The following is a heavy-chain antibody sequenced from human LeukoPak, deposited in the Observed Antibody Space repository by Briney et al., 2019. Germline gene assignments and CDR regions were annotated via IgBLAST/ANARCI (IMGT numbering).Heavy chain of an antibody. CDR2: ISWDGGST. V-gene: IGHV3-43*01. CDR3: AKDEGRGLTNAFDI. J-gene: IGHJ3*02. Sequence: GGSLRLSCAASGFTFDDYTMHWVRQAPGKGLEWVSLISWDGGSTYYADSVKGRFTISRDNSKNSLYLQMNSLRTEDTALYYCAKDEGRGLTNAFDIWGQGTMVTVSS. CDR1: GFTFDDYT.